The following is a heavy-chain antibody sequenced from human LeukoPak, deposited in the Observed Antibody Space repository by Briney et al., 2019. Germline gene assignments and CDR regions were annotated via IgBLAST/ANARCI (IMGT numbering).Heavy chain of an antibody. J-gene: IGHJ5*02. V-gene: IGHV1-46*01. Sequence: ASVKVSCKASGYTFTSYYMHWVRQAPGQGLEWMGIINPSGGSTSYVQKFQGRVTITADESTSTAYMELSSLRSEDTAVYYCARDLEAVSGIYPHYTWGQGPLLTVSS. CDR1: GYTFTSYY. D-gene: IGHD3-16*02. CDR2: INPSGGST. CDR3: ARDLEAVSGIYPHYT.